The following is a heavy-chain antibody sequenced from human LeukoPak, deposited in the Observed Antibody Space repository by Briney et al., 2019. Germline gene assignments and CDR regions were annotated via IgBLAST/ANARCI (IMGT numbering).Heavy chain of an antibody. J-gene: IGHJ4*02. CDR2: IYYSGST. CDR3: ARGGFDY. Sequence: SETLSLTCTVSGGSISSSSYYWGWIRQPPGKGLEWIGSIYYSGSTYYNPSLKSRVTISVDTSKNQFSLKLSSVTAADTAVYYCARGGFDYWGQGTLVTVSS. V-gene: IGHV4-39*07. CDR1: GGSISSSSYY.